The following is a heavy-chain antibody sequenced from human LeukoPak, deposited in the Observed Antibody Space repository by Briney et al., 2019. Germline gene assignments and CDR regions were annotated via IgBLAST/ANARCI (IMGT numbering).Heavy chain of an antibody. CDR2: VDYNGDT. CDR1: GGSISIYY. Sequence: SETLSLTCTISGGSISIYYWTWIRQPPGKGPEWIGYVDYNGDTNYKVSLKSRASISIDRSKRQFSLKLGAVTAADTGTYYCARWEKSHGDYWGKGIIVTVSS. V-gene: IGHV4-59*01. J-gene: IGHJ4*02. D-gene: IGHD1-26*01. CDR3: ARWEKSHGDY.